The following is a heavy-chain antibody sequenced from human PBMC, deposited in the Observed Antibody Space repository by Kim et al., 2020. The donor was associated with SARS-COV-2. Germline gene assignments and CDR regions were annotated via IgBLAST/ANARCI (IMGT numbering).Heavy chain of an antibody. D-gene: IGHD1-26*01. V-gene: IGHV3-48*02. CDR2: INSNGAII. J-gene: IGHJ3*02. Sequence: GGSLRLSCAASGFTFNTHSMNWVRQAPGKGLEWLSYINSNGAIIYYAGSVKGRFTIPRDNAKNSLSLQMDSLRDDDTAMYYCASDGIGANPGDAFSIWGQGTMVTVSS. CDR3: ASDGIGANPGDAFSI. CDR1: GFTFNTHS.